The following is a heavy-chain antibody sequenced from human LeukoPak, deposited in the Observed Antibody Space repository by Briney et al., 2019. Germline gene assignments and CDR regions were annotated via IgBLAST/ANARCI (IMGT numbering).Heavy chain of an antibody. V-gene: IGHV3-72*01. CDR1: GFTFSDHY. J-gene: IGHJ4*02. D-gene: IGHD1-26*01. CDR2: TRNKANSYTT. CDR3: ARAGRSGSYADY. Sequence: GGSLRLSCAASGFTFSDHYMDWVRQAPGKGLEWVGRTRNKANSYTTEYAASVKGRFIISRDDSKNSLYLQMNSLKTEDTAVYYCARAGRSGSYADYWGQGTLVTVSS.